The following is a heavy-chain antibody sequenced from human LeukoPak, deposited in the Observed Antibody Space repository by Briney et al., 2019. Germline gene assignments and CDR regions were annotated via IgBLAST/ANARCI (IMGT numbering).Heavy chain of an antibody. V-gene: IGHV4-59*08. CDR2: IYYSGST. CDR3: ARGAIIGGDFDY. J-gene: IGHJ4*02. CDR1: GGSISSYY. Sequence: MASETLSLTCTVSGGSISSYYRNWIRQSPGKGLEWIGYIYYSGSTNYNPSLKSRVTISVDTSKNQFSLKLSSVTAADTAVYYCARGAIIGGDFDYWGQGTLVTVSS. D-gene: IGHD2-21*01.